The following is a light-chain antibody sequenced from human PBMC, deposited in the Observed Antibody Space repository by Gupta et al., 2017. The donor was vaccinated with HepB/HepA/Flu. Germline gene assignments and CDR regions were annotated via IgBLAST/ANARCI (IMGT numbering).Light chain of an antibody. J-gene: IGLJ2*01. Sequence: QSVLTQPPSVSGTPGQRVIISCSGSSSSIGSNTVDWYKQLPGTAPKLLIYSDNRRPSVVPDRFSGSKSGTSASLAISGLQSEDEADFYCASCDDSLNALLGGGTKLTVL. V-gene: IGLV1-44*01. CDR3: ASCDDSLNAL. CDR1: SSSIGSNT. CDR2: SDN.